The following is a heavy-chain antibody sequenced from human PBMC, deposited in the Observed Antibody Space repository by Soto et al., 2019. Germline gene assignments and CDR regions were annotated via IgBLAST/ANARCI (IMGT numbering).Heavy chain of an antibody. CDR1: GFTFTSSA. J-gene: IGHJ4*02. V-gene: IGHV1-58*02. D-gene: IGHD2-15*01. CDR3: AADSRYCSGGNCEDY. CDR2: IVVGSGHT. Sequence: QMQLVQSGPEVKKPGTSVKVSCKASGFTFTSSAMQWVRQARGQRLEWIGWIVVGSGHTNYAQKFQERVTMTRDMSTSTAYMELSSLRSEDTVVYYCAADSRYCSGGNCEDYWGQGTLVTVSS.